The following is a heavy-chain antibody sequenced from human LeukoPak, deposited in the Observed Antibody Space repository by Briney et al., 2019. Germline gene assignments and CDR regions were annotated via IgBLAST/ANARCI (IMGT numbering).Heavy chain of an antibody. D-gene: IGHD3-10*01. J-gene: IGHJ4*02. CDR1: GYTFTSYF. Sequence: ASVKVSCKASGYTFTSYFMHWVRQAPGHGLEWMGLINPSGGSTSYAQKFQGRVTMTRDTSTSTVYMELSSLTSEDTAVYYCARVFSRGVRAGPFDYWGQGTLVTVSS. V-gene: IGHV1-46*01. CDR2: INPSGGST. CDR3: ARVFSRGVRAGPFDY.